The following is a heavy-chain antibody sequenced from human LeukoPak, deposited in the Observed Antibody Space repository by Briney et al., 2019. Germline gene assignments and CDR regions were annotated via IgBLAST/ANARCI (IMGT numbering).Heavy chain of an antibody. D-gene: IGHD2-15*01. J-gene: IGHJ4*02. Sequence: ASAKVSCKASGGTFSSYAISWVRQAPGQGLEWMGRIIPTLGIANYAQKFQGRVTITADKSTSTAYMELSSLRSEDTAVYYCATKGGSYCSGGSCYDYWGQGTLVTVSS. V-gene: IGHV1-69*04. CDR1: GGTFSSYA. CDR2: IIPTLGIA. CDR3: ATKGGSYCSGGSCYDY.